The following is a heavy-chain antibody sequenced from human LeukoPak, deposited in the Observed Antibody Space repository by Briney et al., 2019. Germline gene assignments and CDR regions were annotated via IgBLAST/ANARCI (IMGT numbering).Heavy chain of an antibody. D-gene: IGHD4-17*01. CDR2: ISGSGGST. CDR3: AKNRGTTTVTTFLVY. J-gene: IGHJ4*02. V-gene: IGHV3-23*01. Sequence: GGSLRLSCAAPGFTFSSYAMSWVRQAPGKGLEWVSAISGSGGSTYYADSVKGRFTISRDNSKNTLYLQMTRLRAEDTAVYYCAKNRGTTTVTTFLVYWGQGTLVTVSS. CDR1: GFTFSSYA.